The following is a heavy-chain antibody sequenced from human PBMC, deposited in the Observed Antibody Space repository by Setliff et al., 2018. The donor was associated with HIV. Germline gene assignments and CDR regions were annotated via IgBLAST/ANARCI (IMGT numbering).Heavy chain of an antibody. Sequence: PSETLSLTCTVSGGSIRTGAYYWGWIRQPPGKGLEWIGSIYYDGRTFYKPSLKSRLTISVDTSKNQISLNVTSVTAADTAVYYCTRRDVSPLWFGQFDYWGQGILVTVSS. J-gene: IGHJ4*02. CDR3: TRRDVSPLWFGQFDY. D-gene: IGHD3-10*01. CDR1: GGSIRTGAYY. CDR2: IYYDGRT. V-gene: IGHV4-39*01.